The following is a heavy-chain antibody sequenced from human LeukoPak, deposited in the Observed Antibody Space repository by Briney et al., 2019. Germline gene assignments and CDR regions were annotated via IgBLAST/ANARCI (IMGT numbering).Heavy chain of an antibody. CDR2: ISASGNT. Sequence: SETLSLTCTVSGGSISSYYWTWVRQSAGKGLEWIGRISASGNTNYNPSLKSRVTMSVDTSTNQFSLKLTSVTAADTAVYYCAREGRSSTPGYWGQGTLVTVSS. CDR1: GGSISSYY. V-gene: IGHV4-4*07. D-gene: IGHD2-15*01. J-gene: IGHJ4*02. CDR3: AREGRSSTPGY.